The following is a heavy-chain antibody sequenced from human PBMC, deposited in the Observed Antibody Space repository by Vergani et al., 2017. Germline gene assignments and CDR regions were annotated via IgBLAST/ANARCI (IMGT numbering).Heavy chain of an antibody. Sequence: DVHLAESGGGFFQPGGSLRLSCAASGFTFSSYSMNWVRQAPGKGLEWVSSIISRNSYIYYADSVKGRFTISRDNAKNSLYLQMNSLRAEDSAVYYCARDAIRYCSGFSCYSAYYFDYWGQGTLVTVSS. V-gene: IGHV3-21*01. CDR1: GFTFSSYS. CDR2: IISRNSYI. J-gene: IGHJ4*02. D-gene: IGHD2-15*01. CDR3: ARDAIRYCSGFSCYSAYYFDY.